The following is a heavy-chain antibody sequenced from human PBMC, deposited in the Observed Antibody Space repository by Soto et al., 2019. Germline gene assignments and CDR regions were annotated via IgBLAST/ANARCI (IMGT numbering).Heavy chain of an antibody. CDR2: IKHDGSQK. CDR3: ARDRNVVVPAAIPYVDV. Sequence: EVQLVEAGGGLVQPGGSLTLSCAASGFNFNTYWMGWVRQAPGKGLEWVANIKHDGSQKYYGDSVRGRFTISRDNANNSLYLHMNSVRAEDAAVYFCARDRNVVVPAAIPYVDVWGQGTTVTVSS. CDR1: GFNFNTYW. V-gene: IGHV3-7*03. J-gene: IGHJ6*02. D-gene: IGHD2-15*01.